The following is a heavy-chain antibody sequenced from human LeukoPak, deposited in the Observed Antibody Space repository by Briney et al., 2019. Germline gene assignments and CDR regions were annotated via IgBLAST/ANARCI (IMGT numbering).Heavy chain of an antibody. V-gene: IGHV4-4*07. Sequence: SETLSLTCTVSGGSISSYYWSWIRQPAGKGLEWIGRIYTSGSTNYNPSLKSRVTISVDRSKNQFSLKLSSVTAADTAVYYCARVVHSGWPGVYFDYWGQGTLVTVSS. D-gene: IGHD6-19*01. CDR1: GGSISSYY. J-gene: IGHJ4*02. CDR3: ARVVHSGWPGVYFDY. CDR2: IYTSGST.